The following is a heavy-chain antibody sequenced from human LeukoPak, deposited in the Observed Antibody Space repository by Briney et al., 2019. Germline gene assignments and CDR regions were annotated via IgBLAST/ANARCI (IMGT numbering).Heavy chain of an antibody. CDR3: ARDLSLSDFWSGSRYYYMDV. V-gene: IGHV3-21*01. CDR2: ISSSSSYI. CDR1: GFTFSSYS. D-gene: IGHD3-3*01. J-gene: IGHJ6*03. Sequence: PGGSLRLSCAASGFTFSSYSMNWVRQAPGKGLEWVSSISSSSSYIYYADSVKGRFTISRDNAKNSLYLQMNSLRAEDTAVYYCARDLSLSDFWSGSRYYYMDVWGKGTTVTVSS.